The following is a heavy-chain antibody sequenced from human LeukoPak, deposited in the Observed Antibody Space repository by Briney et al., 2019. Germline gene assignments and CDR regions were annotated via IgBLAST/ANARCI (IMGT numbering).Heavy chain of an antibody. CDR2: INPNSGGT. D-gene: IGHD2-2*01. J-gene: IGHJ5*02. V-gene: IGHV1-2*02. CDR1: GYTFTGYY. Sequence: ASVKVPCKASGYTFTGYYMHWVRQAPGQGLEWMGWINPNSGGTNYAQKFQGRVTMTRDTSISTAYMELSRLRSDDTAVYYCARRAGDQLLFFSVFDPWGQGTLVTVSS. CDR3: ARRAGDQLLFFSVFDP.